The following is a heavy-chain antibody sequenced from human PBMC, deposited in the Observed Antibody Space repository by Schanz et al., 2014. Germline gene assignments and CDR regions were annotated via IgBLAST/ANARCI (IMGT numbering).Heavy chain of an antibody. CDR3: ARDGVDAAAGGNY. V-gene: IGHV1-69*08. CDR2: IIPVLAIA. D-gene: IGHD6-13*01. J-gene: IGHJ4*02. CDR1: GGTFSTYT. Sequence: QVQLVQSGAEVKKPGSSVKVSCKASGGTFSTYTISWVRQAPGQGLEWMGRIIPVLAIADYAQKFQGRVTFTADKSTSTAYMELSSLKSEDTAVYYCARDGVDAAAGGNYWGQGTLVTVSS.